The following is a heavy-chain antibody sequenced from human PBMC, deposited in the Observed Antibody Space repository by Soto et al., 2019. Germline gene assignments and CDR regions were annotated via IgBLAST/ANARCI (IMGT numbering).Heavy chain of an antibody. D-gene: IGHD6-6*01. CDR3: AHIAARNYYYGMDV. CDR2: TRNKANSYTT. V-gene: IGHV3-72*01. J-gene: IGHJ6*02. Sequence: GGSLRLSCAASGFTFSDHYMDWVRQAPGKGLEWVGRTRNKANSYTTEYAASVKGRFTISRDDSKNSLYLQMNSLKTEDTAVYYCAHIAARNYYYGMDVWGQGTTVTVSS. CDR1: GFTFSDHY.